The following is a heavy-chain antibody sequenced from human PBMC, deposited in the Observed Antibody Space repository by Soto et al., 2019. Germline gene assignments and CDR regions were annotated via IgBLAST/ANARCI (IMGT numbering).Heavy chain of an antibody. CDR2: IIPIFGTA. Sequence: SVKVSCKASGGTFSSYAISWVRQAPGQGLEWMGGIIPIFGTANYAQKFQGRVTITADESTSTAYMELSSLRSEDTAVYYCAREVGSPSWFDPWGQGTLVTVSS. V-gene: IGHV1-69*13. CDR3: AREVGSPSWFDP. CDR1: GGTFSSYA. D-gene: IGHD1-26*01. J-gene: IGHJ5*02.